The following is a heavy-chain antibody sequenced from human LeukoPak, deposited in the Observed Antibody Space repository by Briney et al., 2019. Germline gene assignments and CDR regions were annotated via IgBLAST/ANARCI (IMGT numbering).Heavy chain of an antibody. CDR3: ASSNGGDYGDYGAFDY. D-gene: IGHD4-17*01. V-gene: IGHV4-61*01. Sequence: SETLSLTCTVSGGSVSSGSYYWSWIRQPPGKGLEWIGYIYYSGSTNYNPSLKSRVTISVDTSKNQFSLKLSSVTAADTAVYYCASSNGGDYGDYGAFDYWGQGTLVTVSS. CDR1: GGSVSSGSYY. J-gene: IGHJ4*02. CDR2: IYYSGST.